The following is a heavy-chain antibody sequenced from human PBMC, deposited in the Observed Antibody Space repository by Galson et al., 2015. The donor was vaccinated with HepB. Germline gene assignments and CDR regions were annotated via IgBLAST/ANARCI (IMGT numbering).Heavy chain of an antibody. J-gene: IGHJ4*02. Sequence: SLRLSCAASGFTLSNYWMSWVRQASGKGLEWVGRIRSKANSYATAYAASVKGRFTISRDDSKNTAYLQMNSLKTEDTAVYYCWGSGWYHDYWGQGTLVTVSS. V-gene: IGHV3-73*01. CDR2: IRSKANSYAT. CDR1: GFTLSNYW. CDR3: WGSGWYHDY. D-gene: IGHD6-19*01.